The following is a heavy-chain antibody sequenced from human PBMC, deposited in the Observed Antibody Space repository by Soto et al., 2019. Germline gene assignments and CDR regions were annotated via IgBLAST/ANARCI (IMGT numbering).Heavy chain of an antibody. CDR1: GFSLSNARMG. Sequence: QVTLKESGPVLVKPTETLTLTCTVSGFSLSNARMGVSWIRQPPGKALEWLAHIFSNDEKSYSTSLKSRLTISQHTSKSQVVLTMTNMDPVDTATYYCARSYSYYDILTGYLYYFDYWGQGTLVTVSS. CDR3: ARSYSYYDILTGYLYYFDY. CDR2: IFSNDEK. V-gene: IGHV2-26*01. J-gene: IGHJ4*02. D-gene: IGHD3-9*01.